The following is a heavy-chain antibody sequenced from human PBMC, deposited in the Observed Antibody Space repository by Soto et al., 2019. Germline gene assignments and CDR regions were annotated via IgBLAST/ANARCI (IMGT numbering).Heavy chain of an antibody. D-gene: IGHD6-19*01. CDR2: IWYDGSNK. J-gene: IGHJ6*02. CDR3: ARGGIAVAGRFYYYGMDV. CDR1: GFTFSSYG. Sequence: GGSLRLSCAASGFTFSSYGMHWVRQAPGKGLEWVAVIWYDGSNKYYADSVKGRFTISRDNSKNTLYLQMNSLRAEDTAVYYCARGGIAVAGRFYYYGMDVWGQGTTVTVSS. V-gene: IGHV3-33*01.